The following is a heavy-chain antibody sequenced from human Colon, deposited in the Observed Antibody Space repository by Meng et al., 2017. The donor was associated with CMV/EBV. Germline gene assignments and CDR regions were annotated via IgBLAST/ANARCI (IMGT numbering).Heavy chain of an antibody. D-gene: IGHD5-24*01. Sequence: KVPCKAAGYTFIGYKIRWVRQAPGQGLEWMGWINPNMGGPTYAQKFKGRVTVTRDTSISTVYMEVNSLTSDDTAVYYCARAGDDYFDLWGQGTLVTVSS. CDR2: INPNMGGP. J-gene: IGHJ4*02. CDR3: ARAGDDYFDL. V-gene: IGHV1-2*02. CDR1: GYTFIGYK.